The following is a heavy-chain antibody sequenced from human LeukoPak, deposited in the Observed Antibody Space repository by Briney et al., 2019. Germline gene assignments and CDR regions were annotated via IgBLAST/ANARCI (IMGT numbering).Heavy chain of an antibody. CDR1: GFTFSSYS. Sequence: PGGSLRLSCADSGFTFSSYSMNWVRQAPGKGLEWVSSISSSTYIYYADSVKGRFTISRDNAKNSLYLQMNSLRAEDTAVHYCANKKGNDFWTGYYAFDFWGQGTLVTVPS. CDR3: ANKKGNDFWTGYYAFDF. V-gene: IGHV3-21*01. J-gene: IGHJ4*02. CDR2: ISSSTYI. D-gene: IGHD3/OR15-3a*01.